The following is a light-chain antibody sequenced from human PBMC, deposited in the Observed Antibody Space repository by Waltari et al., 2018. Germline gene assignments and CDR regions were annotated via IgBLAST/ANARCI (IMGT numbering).Light chain of an antibody. Sequence: EIVLTQSPATLSLSPGARATLFCRASQTVGTYLAWYQQKPGQPPRLLIFDASSRSTGIPAKFRGSGSGTDFTLTVSNLEPEDFAVYFCQQRSSWPYTFGQGTRLEI. CDR2: DAS. J-gene: IGKJ2*01. V-gene: IGKV3-11*01. CDR1: QTVGTY. CDR3: QQRSSWPYT.